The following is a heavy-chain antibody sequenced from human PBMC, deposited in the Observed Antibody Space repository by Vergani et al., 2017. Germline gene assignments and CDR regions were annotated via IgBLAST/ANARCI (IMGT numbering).Heavy chain of an antibody. V-gene: IGHV3-23*01. Sequence: EVQLLESGGDLVQPGGSLRLSCAASGFTFIMHAMSWVRQAPGKGLEWVSTLIASDRRTHYADSVQGRFTNSRDNSKNTLFLHIDSLRPEDTAVYYCAKVGRSEVAGTFGAFDIWGQGTMVTVSS. D-gene: IGHD6-19*01. J-gene: IGHJ3*02. CDR3: AKVGRSEVAGTFGAFDI. CDR1: GFTFIMHA. CDR2: LIASDRRT.